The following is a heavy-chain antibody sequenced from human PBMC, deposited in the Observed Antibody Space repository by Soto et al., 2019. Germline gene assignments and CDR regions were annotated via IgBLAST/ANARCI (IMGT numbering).Heavy chain of an antibody. CDR3: ARDSDFWSGYTYYYYYYGMDV. J-gene: IGHJ6*02. D-gene: IGHD3-3*01. Sequence: EASVKVSCKASGGTFSSYAISWVRQAPGQGLEWMGGIIPIFGTANYAQKFQGRVTITADKSTSTAYMELSSLRSEDTAVYYCARDSDFWSGYTYYYYYYGMDVWGQGTTVTVSS. V-gene: IGHV1-69*06. CDR2: IIPIFGTA. CDR1: GGTFSSYA.